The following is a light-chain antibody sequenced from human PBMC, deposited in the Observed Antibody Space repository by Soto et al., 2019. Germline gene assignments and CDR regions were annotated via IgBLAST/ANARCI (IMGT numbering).Light chain of an antibody. V-gene: IGLV2-14*01. CDR2: EVS. Sequence: QSALTQPASVSGSPGQSIAISCTGTSSDIGSYNYVSWYQQHPGKAPKLIIHEVSNRPSGISDHLSGSKSGNTASLTISGLQADDEADYYCSSHTTYTTRIFGTGTTVTVL. J-gene: IGLJ1*01. CDR1: SSDIGSYNY. CDR3: SSHTTYTTRI.